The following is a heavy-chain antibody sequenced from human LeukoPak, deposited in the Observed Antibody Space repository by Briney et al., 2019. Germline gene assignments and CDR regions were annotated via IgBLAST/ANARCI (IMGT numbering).Heavy chain of an antibody. D-gene: IGHD2-2*01. CDR1: GFTFSSYA. V-gene: IGHV3-30-3*01. Sequence: GRSLKLSCEASGFTFSSYAMRWVRQAPGKGLEWVGGILYDVSNKYYADSVKGRFTISRDKSKNTPYLQMNSLRAEDTAVYYCARDQGYCSSTSCSSWDYYYGMDVWGQGTTVTVSS. CDR2: ILYDVSNK. CDR3: ARDQGYCSSTSCSSWDYYYGMDV. J-gene: IGHJ6*02.